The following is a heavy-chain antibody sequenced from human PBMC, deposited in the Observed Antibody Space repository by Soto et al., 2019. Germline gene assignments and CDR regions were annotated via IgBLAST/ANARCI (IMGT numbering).Heavy chain of an antibody. D-gene: IGHD2-21*02. V-gene: IGHV1-69*06. CDR3: AAGPCGGDCYPYYYYYGMDV. Sequence: QVQLVQSGAEVKKPGSSVKVSCKASGGTFSSYAISWVRQAPGQGLEWMGGIIPIFGTANYAQKFQGRVTITADKSTSTAYMELSSLRSEDTAVYYCAAGPCGGDCYPYYYYYGMDVWGQGTTVTVSS. J-gene: IGHJ6*02. CDR1: GGTFSSYA. CDR2: IIPIFGTA.